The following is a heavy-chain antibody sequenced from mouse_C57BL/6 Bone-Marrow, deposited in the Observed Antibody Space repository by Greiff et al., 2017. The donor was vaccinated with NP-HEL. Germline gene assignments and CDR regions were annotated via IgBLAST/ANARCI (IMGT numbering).Heavy chain of an antibody. CDR2: IDPENGDT. V-gene: IGHV14-4*01. CDR1: GFNIKDDY. J-gene: IGHJ2*01. Sequence: EVQLQQSGAELVRPGASVKLSCTASGFNIKDDYMHWVKQRPEQGLEWIGWIDPENGDTEYASKFQGKATITADTSSNTAYLQLSSLTSEDTAVYYCTTLITTVVAEPNFDYWGQGTTLTVSS. D-gene: IGHD1-1*01. CDR3: TTLITTVVAEPNFDY.